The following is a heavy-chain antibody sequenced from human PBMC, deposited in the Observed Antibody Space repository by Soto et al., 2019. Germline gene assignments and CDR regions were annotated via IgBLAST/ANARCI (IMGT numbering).Heavy chain of an antibody. V-gene: IGHV3-23*01. CDR2: ISGSGGST. Sequence: EVQLLESGGGLVQPGGSLRLSCAASGFTFSSYAMSWVRQAPGKGLEWVSAISGSGGSTYYADSVKGRFIISRDRSKKKLYLQMNGLRAEHTAVYYCAKGEIRVRGVIRFDYWGQGTLVTVSS. D-gene: IGHD3-10*01. J-gene: IGHJ4*02. CDR1: GFTFSSYA. CDR3: AKGEIRVRGVIRFDY.